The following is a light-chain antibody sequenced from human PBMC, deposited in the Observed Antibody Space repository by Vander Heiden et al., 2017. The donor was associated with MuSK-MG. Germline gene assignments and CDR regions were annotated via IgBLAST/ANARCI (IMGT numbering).Light chain of an antibody. CDR3: QRSSSTGQR. J-gene: IGKJ1*01. CDR1: QSISSY. Sequence: DIQMTQSPSSLSASVGDRVTITCRASQSISSYLNWYQQKPGKAPTLPIYAASSLQSGVPSRFSGSGSGTDFTLTISSLQPEDFATYYCQRSSSTGQRFGPETKVE. V-gene: IGKV1-39*01. CDR2: AAS.